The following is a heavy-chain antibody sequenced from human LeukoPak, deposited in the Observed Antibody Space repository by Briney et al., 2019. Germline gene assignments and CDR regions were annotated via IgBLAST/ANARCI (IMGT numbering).Heavy chain of an antibody. V-gene: IGHV3-15*01. Sequence: GGSLRLSCAVSGFTFSNAWMSWVRQAPGKGLEWIARIKSKTDGGTTDYAAPVKGRFTISRDDSTNTLYLQMNSLKSEDTAVYYCTTYGSGRKFDYWGQGILVTVSS. CDR3: TTYGSGRKFDY. CDR2: IKSKTDGGTT. J-gene: IGHJ4*02. CDR1: GFTFSNAW. D-gene: IGHD3-10*01.